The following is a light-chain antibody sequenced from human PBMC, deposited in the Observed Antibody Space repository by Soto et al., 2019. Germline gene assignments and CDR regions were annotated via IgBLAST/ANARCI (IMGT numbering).Light chain of an antibody. CDR3: QNYNYGLGT. J-gene: IGKJ3*01. CDR1: QSISHY. Sequence: DIQMTQSPSSLSASVGDRVTITCRASQSISHYLAWYQQKPGKVPKLLIYAASSLYSGVPSRFSGSGSGTDFTLTISDLQPEDVATYYCQNYNYGLGTFGPGTKVDL. CDR2: AAS. V-gene: IGKV1-27*01.